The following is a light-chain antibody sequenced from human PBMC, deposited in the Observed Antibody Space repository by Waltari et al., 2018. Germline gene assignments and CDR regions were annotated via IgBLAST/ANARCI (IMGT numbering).Light chain of an antibody. V-gene: IGKV1-5*03. CDR1: QSIRSW. CDR3: QQYDSFRT. CDR2: KAS. Sequence: DIQMTQSPSTLSASVGDRVTITCRASQSIRSWLAWYQPKPGKAPKLLIYKASTLESGVPSRFSGSGSGTEFTLTISRLQPDDFATYYCQQYDSFRTFGQGTKVEVK. J-gene: IGKJ1*01.